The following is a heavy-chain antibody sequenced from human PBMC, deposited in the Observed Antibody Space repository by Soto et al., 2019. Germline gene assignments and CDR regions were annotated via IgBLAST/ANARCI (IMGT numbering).Heavy chain of an antibody. Sequence: SETLSLTCTVSGGSISSGGYYWSWIRQPPGKGLEWIGYIYYSGSTYYNPSLKSRVTISVDTSKNQFSLKLSSVTAADTAVYYWASAVTSSERWFDPWGQGTLVTVS. D-gene: IGHD1-1*01. CDR3: ASAVTSSERWFDP. CDR2: IYYSGST. CDR1: GGSISSGGYY. J-gene: IGHJ5*02. V-gene: IGHV4-31*03.